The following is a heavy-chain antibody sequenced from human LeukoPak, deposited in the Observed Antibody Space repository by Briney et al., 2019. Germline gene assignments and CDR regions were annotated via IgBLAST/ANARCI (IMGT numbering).Heavy chain of an antibody. J-gene: IGHJ4*02. D-gene: IGHD5-24*01. CDR2: IYYSGST. CDR3: ARLDGDQNNGRLHY. V-gene: IGHV4-39*01. CDR1: GGSISNPIYY. Sequence: SETLSLTCTVSGGSISNPIYYWGWFRQPPGKGLEWIGSIYYSGSTYYTPSLKRRITMSVDTSKNQFSLKLRSVAAADTAVYYCARLDGDQNNGRLHYWGQGTLVTVSS.